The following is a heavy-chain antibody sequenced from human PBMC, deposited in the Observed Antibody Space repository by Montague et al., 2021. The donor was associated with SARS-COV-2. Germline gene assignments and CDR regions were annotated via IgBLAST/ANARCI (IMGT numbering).Heavy chain of an antibody. CDR3: TQERGPGRTTWHYFDY. Sequence: AISGDSVSSNIAAWNWIRQSPSRGLEWLGRTYYRSKWYNDYAVSVRSRVTISPDTTKNQFSLQLNSVTPEDTAVYYCTQERGPGRTTWHYFDYWGQGTLVTVSS. D-gene: IGHD1-14*01. J-gene: IGHJ4*02. V-gene: IGHV6-1*01. CDR2: TYYRSKWYN. CDR1: GDSVSSNIAA.